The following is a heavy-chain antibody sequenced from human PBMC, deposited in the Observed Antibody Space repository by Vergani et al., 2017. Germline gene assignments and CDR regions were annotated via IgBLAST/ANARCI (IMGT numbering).Heavy chain of an antibody. V-gene: IGHV3-30*18. CDR3: AKNAMTAGSYYFDY. CDR2: ISYDGSNK. CDR1: GFTFSSYG. D-gene: IGHD2-2*01. J-gene: IGHJ4*02. Sequence: QVQLVESGGGVVQPGRSLRLFCAASGFTFSSYGMLWVRQAPGKGLEWVAVISYDGSNKYYADSVKGRFTISRDNSKNTLYLQMNSLRAEDTAVYYCAKNAMTAGSYYFDYWGQGTLVTVSS.